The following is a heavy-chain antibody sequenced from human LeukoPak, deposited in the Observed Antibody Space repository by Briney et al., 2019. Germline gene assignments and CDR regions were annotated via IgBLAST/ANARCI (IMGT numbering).Heavy chain of an antibody. CDR1: GFTFSSYE. D-gene: IGHD3-10*02. Sequence: GGSLRLSCAASGFTFSSYEMNWVRHAPGKGVEWVSYISSSGSTIYYADSVKGRFTISRDNAKNSLYLQMTSLSAEDTAVYYCAELGITMIGGVWGKGTTVTISS. CDR2: ISSSGSTI. J-gene: IGHJ6*04. V-gene: IGHV3-48*03. CDR3: AELGITMIGGV.